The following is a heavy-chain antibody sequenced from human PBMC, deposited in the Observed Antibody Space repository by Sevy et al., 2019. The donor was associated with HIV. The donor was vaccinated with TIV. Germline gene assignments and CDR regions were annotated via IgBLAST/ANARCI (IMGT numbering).Heavy chain of an antibody. V-gene: IGHV3-9*01. CDR1: GFTFDDYA. D-gene: IGHD3-16*01. CDR3: AKSYGNYYYYGMDV. Sequence: GGSLRLSCAASGFTFDDYAMHWVRQAPGKGLEWVSGISWNSGSIGYADSVEGRFTISRDNAKNSLYLQMNSLRAEDTALYYCAKSYGNYYYYGMDVWGQGTTVTVSS. CDR2: ISWNSGSI. J-gene: IGHJ6*02.